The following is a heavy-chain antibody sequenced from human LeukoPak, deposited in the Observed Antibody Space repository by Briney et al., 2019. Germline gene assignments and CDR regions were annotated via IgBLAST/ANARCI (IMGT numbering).Heavy chain of an antibody. D-gene: IGHD3-10*01. CDR2: IYYSGST. CDR1: GGSISSGDYY. J-gene: IGHJ4*02. V-gene: IGHV4-30-4*01. CDR3: AREGYYGSGIADY. Sequence: SQTLSLTCTVSGGSISSGDYYWSWTRQPPGKGLEWIGYIYYSGSTYYNPSLKSRVTISVDTSKNQFSLKLSSVTAADTAVYYCAREGYYGSGIADYWGQGTLVTVSS.